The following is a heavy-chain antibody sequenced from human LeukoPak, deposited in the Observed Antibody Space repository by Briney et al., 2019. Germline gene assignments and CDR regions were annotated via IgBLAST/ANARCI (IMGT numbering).Heavy chain of an antibody. J-gene: IGHJ4*02. CDR3: ARQGRGYYRVHIEY. V-gene: IGHV4-39*01. D-gene: IGHD3-22*01. CDR2: IYYSGST. CDR1: GGSISTISYY. Sequence: SETLSLTCTVSGGSISTISYYWGWSRQPPGEGLEWSGSIYYSGSTYYNPSLKSRVTISLDTSKTHCSVKLTSVTAADTAVYYCARQGRGYYRVHIEYWGQGSLATVSS.